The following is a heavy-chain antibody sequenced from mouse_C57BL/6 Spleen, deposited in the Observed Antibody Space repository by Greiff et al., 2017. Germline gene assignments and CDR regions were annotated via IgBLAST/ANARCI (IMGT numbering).Heavy chain of an antibody. J-gene: IGHJ3*01. CDR2: IDPETGGT. CDR3: TRGGPFTTVEGGFAY. D-gene: IGHD1-1*01. CDR1: GYTFTDYE. V-gene: IGHV1-15*01. Sequence: VQLQQSGAELVRPGASVTLSCKASGYTFTDYEMHWVKQTPVHGLEWIGAIDPETGGTAYNQKFKGKAILTADKSSSTAYMELRSLTSEDSAVYYCTRGGPFTTVEGGFAYWGQGTLVTVSA.